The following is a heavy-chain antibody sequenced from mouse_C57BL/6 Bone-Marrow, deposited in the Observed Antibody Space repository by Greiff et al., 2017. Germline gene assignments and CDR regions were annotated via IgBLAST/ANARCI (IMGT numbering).Heavy chain of an antibody. CDR3: ARVHSNYGAMDY. D-gene: IGHD2-5*01. CDR1: GFTFSSYA. J-gene: IGHJ4*01. Sequence: EVKLMESGGGLVKPGGSLKLSCAASGFTFSSYAMSWVRQTPEKRLEWVATISDGGSYTYYPDNVKGRFTISRDNAKNNLYLQMSHLKSEDTAMYYCARVHSNYGAMDYWGQGTSVTVSS. CDR2: ISDGGSYT. V-gene: IGHV5-4*03.